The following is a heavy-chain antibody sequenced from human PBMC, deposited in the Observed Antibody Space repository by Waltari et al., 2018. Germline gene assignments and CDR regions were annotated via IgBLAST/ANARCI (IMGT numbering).Heavy chain of an antibody. CDR3: TREDQGQPGGY. CDR2: INTDGTA. V-gene: IGHV3-53*01. J-gene: IGHJ4*02. D-gene: IGHD2-2*01. Sequence: VQLVESGGGLMQPGGSLRLSCAASGFSVSRNYMSWVRQAPGKGRDGVSLINTDGTAYYADAVKGRFTISRDNSKNTLNLQMNSLRAEDTAVYYCTREDQGQPGGYWGQGTLVTVSS. CDR1: GFSVSRNY.